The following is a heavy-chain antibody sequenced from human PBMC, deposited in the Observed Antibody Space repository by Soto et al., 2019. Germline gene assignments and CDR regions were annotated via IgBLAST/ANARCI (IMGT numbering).Heavy chain of an antibody. V-gene: IGHV1-69*02. CDR2: IIPMLGIR. J-gene: IGHJ3*02. CDR3: TIGSWSGGVFDI. Sequence: QVQLVQSGAEVTKPGSSVKVSCKDSGGTFSTYSMFWVRQAPGQGLEWMGRIIPMLGIRNYAQRFQDRVTITADKSTATAPMELSSLRSEDTALYYCTIGSWSGGVFDIWGQGTMVTVSS. D-gene: IGHD3-3*01. CDR1: GGTFSTYS.